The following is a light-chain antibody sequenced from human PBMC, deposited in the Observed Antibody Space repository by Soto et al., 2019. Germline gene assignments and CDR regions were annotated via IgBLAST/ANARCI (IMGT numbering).Light chain of an antibody. CDR3: LQDIIYLWT. Sequence: EVVMYLSPAALSVNNRERATLSCRASQSVSSYLAWFQQKPGQAPRFLISDASNRATGVPARFSGSGSGTDFTLAISSLQPEDSATYYCLQDIIYLWTFG. CDR1: QSVSSY. V-gene: IGKV3-11*01. J-gene: IGKJ1*01. CDR2: DAS.